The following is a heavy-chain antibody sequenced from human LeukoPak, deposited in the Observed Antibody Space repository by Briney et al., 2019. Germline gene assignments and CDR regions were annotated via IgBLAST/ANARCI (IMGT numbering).Heavy chain of an antibody. D-gene: IGHD6-6*01. V-gene: IGHV4-34*01. CDR1: GGSFSGYY. CDR3: ARFTKLKNYSSSYFGY. CDR2: INHSGST. Sequence: SETLSLTCAVYGGSFSGYYWSWIRQPPGKGLEWIGEINHSGSTNYNPSLKSRVTISVDTSKNQFSLKLSSVTAADTAVYYCARFTKLKNYSSSYFGYWGQGTLVTVSS. J-gene: IGHJ4*02.